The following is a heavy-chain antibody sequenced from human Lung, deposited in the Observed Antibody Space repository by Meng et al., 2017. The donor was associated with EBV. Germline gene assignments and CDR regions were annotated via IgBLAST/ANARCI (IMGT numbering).Heavy chain of an antibody. CDR2: IYHNENT. V-gene: IGHV4-4*02. CDR3: ARAPGNWNFDS. J-gene: IGHJ4*02. Sequence: QGQLQEVGPGLVKPSGTLSLTFTVSSASSRSNNYWTWVRQSPGKGLEWIGEIYHNENTNYNPSLMSRVTMSLDKSKNHFSLNLRSVTAADTAVYFCARAPGNWNFDSWGQGTLVTVSS. D-gene: IGHD1-20*01. CDR1: SASSRSNNY.